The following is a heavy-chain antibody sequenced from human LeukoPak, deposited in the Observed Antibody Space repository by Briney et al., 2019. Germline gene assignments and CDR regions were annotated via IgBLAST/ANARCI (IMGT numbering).Heavy chain of an antibody. CDR1: DGSISSNNYF. V-gene: IGHV4-39*01. CDR2: IYYSGST. J-gene: IGHJ4*02. Sequence: PSETLSLTCTVSDGSISSNNYFWGWIRQPPGKGLEWIGTIYYSGSTYYNASLKSRVTISGDTSKNQFSLILSSVTAADTAVYYCATPGLARAYWGQGTLVTVSS. CDR3: ATPGLARAY.